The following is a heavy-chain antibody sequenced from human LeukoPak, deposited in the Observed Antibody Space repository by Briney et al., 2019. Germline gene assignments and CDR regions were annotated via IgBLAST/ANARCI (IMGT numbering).Heavy chain of an antibody. Sequence: PSETLSLTCTVSGGSISRYYWSWIRRPPGKGLEWIGYIDDSGNTNYNPSLKSQVTISVDKSKNQFSLKLSFVTAADTAMYYCARSDYHNPGSNAVFDVFDIWGQGTRVTVFS. V-gene: IGHV4-59*01. CDR2: IDDSGNT. CDR3: ARSDYHNPGSNAVFDVFDI. D-gene: IGHD3-16*01. CDR1: GGSISRYY. J-gene: IGHJ3*02.